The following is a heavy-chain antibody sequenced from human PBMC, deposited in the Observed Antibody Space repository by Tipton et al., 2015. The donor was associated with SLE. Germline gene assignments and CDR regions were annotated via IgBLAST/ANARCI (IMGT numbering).Heavy chain of an antibody. J-gene: IGHJ4*02. CDR2: IYPGDSDT. V-gene: IGHV5-51*01. D-gene: IGHD3-3*01. CDR3: ARTKDFWSGWDY. CDR1: GYNFSSFW. Sequence: VQLVQSGAEVKKSGESLKISCKGSGYNFSSFWIGWVRQKPGKGLEWMGSIYPGDSDTSYSPSFQGQVTISADKSITTAYLQWSDLRASDTAIYYCARTKDFWSGWDYWGQGTLVTVSS.